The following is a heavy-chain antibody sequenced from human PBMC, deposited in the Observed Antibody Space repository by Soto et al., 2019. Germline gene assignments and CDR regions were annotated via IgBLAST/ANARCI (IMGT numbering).Heavy chain of an antibody. CDR3: AKAACGSECYYRMDN. J-gene: IGHJ4*02. D-gene: IGHD2-21*01. CDR1: GFTLSSYW. Sequence: PGGSLRLSCAASGFTLSSYWMHWVRQAPGKGLEWVSRISGSGGTTYYAASVKGRFTISRDQSKNILYLQMDSLRAEDTAIYYCAKAACGSECYYRMDNWGQGTLVTVSS. V-gene: IGHV3-23*01. CDR2: ISGSGGTT.